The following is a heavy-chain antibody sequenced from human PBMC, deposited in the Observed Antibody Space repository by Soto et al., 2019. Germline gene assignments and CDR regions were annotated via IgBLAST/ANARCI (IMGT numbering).Heavy chain of an antibody. Sequence: PSETLSLTCAVYGGSFSGYYWSWIRQPPGKGLEWIGEINHSGSTNYNPSLKSRVTISVDTSKNQFSLKLSSVTAADTAVYYCARGTGAVASIDYWGQGTLVTVSS. V-gene: IGHV4-34*01. CDR3: ARGTGAVASIDY. J-gene: IGHJ4*02. CDR1: GGSFSGYY. D-gene: IGHD6-19*01. CDR2: INHSGST.